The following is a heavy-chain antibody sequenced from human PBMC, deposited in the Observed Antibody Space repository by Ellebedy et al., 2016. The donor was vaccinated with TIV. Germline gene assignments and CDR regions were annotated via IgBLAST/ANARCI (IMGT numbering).Heavy chain of an antibody. D-gene: IGHD3-22*01. J-gene: IGHJ4*02. Sequence: GESLKISCVASGFTFSGYAMSWVRQAPGKGLEWVSSITHSDGSTYYADSVEGRFIISRDNSKKTLYLQMNSLRAEDTAVYYCAKGRGGGSDSSAPRYYFDYWGLGTLVTVSS. V-gene: IGHV3-23*01. CDR1: GFTFSGYA. CDR3: AKGRGGGSDSSAPRYYFDY. CDR2: ITHSDGST.